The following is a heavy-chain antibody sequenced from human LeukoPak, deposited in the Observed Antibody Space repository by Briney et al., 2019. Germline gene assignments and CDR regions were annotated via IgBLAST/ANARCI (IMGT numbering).Heavy chain of an antibody. V-gene: IGHV4-59*01. CDR3: ARGGTTVTIFYLNGDYYFDL. CDR1: GGSISNYY. CDR2: IYYSGFT. D-gene: IGHD4-17*01. Sequence: SETLSLTCTVSGGSISNYYWNWIRQSPGKGLEWIGYIYYSGFTNYNPSLKSRVTISVDTSENQFSLKLSSVTAADTAVCYCARGGTTVTIFYLNGDYYFDLWGRGTLVTVSS. J-gene: IGHJ2*01.